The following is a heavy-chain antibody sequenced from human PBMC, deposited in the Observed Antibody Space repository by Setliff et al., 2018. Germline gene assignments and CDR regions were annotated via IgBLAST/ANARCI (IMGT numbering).Heavy chain of an antibody. CDR2: IDPNSGVT. Sequence: ASVKVSCKTSGFGFTTFGFSWVRQAPGQGLECMGWIDPNSGVTHYGQKFQGRVSMTRDTSISTAYMELSRLRSDDTAVYYCARVGSLAPLYYGNYWGQGTLVTVSS. CDR1: GFGFTTFG. CDR3: ARVGSLAPLYYGNY. J-gene: IGHJ4*02. D-gene: IGHD3-10*01. V-gene: IGHV1-2*02.